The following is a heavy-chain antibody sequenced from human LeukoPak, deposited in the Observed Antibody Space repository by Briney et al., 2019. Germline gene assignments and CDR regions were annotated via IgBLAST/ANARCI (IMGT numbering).Heavy chain of an antibody. CDR1: GYTFTSYG. V-gene: IGHV1-18*04. CDR3: ARDGSGSYYNVNYYGMDV. CDR2: ISAYNGNT. J-gene: IGHJ6*04. D-gene: IGHD3-10*01. Sequence: GASVKVSCKASGYTFTSYGISWVRQAPGQGLEWMGWISAYNGNTNYAQKLQGRVTMTTDTSTSTAYMELRSPRSDDTAVYYCARDGSGSYYNVNYYGMDVWGKGTTVTVSS.